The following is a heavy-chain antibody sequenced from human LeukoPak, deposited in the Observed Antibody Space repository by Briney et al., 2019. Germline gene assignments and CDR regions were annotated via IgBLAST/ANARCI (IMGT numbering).Heavy chain of an antibody. CDR1: GFTVSSDY. J-gene: IGHJ4*02. CDR3: ARVNYAGGFDY. Sequence: SGGSLRLSCAASGFTVSSDYMSWVRQAPGKGLEWVSIVYSDGTTYYADSVKGRFSVSRDISKNTMSVQMNGLRPEDTAVYYCARVNYAGGFDYWGQGTLVTVSS. CDR2: VYSDGTT. V-gene: IGHV3-66*02. D-gene: IGHD1-7*01.